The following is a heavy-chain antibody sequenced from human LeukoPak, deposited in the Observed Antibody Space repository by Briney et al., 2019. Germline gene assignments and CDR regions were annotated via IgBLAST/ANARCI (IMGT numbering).Heavy chain of an antibody. J-gene: IGHJ6*04. CDR1: GGSISSGGYS. V-gene: IGHV4-30-2*01. CDR2: IYHSGST. D-gene: IGHD3-10*01. CDR3: ARGKGGVRGVIHYYYYYGMGV. Sequence: SETLSLTCAVSGGSISSGGYSWSWIRQPPGKGLEWIGYIYHSGSTYYNPSLKSRVTISVDRSKNQFSLKLSSVTAADTAVYYCARGKGGVRGVIHYYYYYGMGVWGNGTTVTVSS.